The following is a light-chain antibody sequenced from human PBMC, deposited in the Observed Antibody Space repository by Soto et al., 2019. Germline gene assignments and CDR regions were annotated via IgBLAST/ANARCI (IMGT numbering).Light chain of an antibody. CDR1: QSISNH. CDR2: AAS. J-gene: IGKJ1*01. V-gene: IGKV1-39*01. CDR3: QQSYSSLPT. Sequence: DIQMTQSPSSLSASVADRVIITCRASQSISNHLNWYQQKPGKAPKLLIFAASSLQSGVPSRFSGSRSGPDFTLTISSLQPEDFATYYCQQSYSSLPTFGQGTKVDIK.